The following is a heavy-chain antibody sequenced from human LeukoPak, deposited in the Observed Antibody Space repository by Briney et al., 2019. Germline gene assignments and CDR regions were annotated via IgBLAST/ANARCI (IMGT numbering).Heavy chain of an antibody. V-gene: IGHV4-31*03. CDR3: ARAPHHGSGSPPFDY. CDR2: IYYSGST. Sequence: SETLSLTCTVSGGSISSGGYYWSWIRQHPGQGLEWIGYIYYSGSTYYNPSIKSRVTISVDTSKKQFSLKLSSVTAADTAVYYCARAPHHGSGSPPFDYWGQGTLVTVTS. D-gene: IGHD3-10*01. CDR1: GGSISSGGYY. J-gene: IGHJ4*02.